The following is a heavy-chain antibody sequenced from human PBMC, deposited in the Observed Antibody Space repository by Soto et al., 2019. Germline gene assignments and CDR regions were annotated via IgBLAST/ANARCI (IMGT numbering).Heavy chain of an antibody. D-gene: IGHD4-4*01. CDR3: ARDGHSNPRRGYYYYGMDV. CDR1: GGSISSGGYY. CDR2: IYYSGST. Sequence: SSETLSLTCTVSGGSISSGGYYWSWIRQHPGKGLEWIGYIYYSGSTYYNPSLKSRVTISVDTSKNQFSLKLSSVTAADTAVYYCARDGHSNPRRGYYYYGMDVWGQGTTVTVSS. J-gene: IGHJ6*02. V-gene: IGHV4-31*03.